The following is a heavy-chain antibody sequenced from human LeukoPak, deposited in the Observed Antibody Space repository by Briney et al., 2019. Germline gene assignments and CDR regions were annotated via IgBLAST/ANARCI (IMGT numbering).Heavy chain of an antibody. Sequence: ASVKVSCKASGYTFTSYDINWVRQATGQGLEWMGWMNPNSGNTGYAQKFQGRVTMTRNTSISTAYVELSSLRSEDTAVYYCARGGPSAFGGVIVSGDDYWGQGTLVTVSS. CDR1: GYTFTSYD. CDR3: ARGGPSAFGGVIVSGDDY. V-gene: IGHV1-8*01. D-gene: IGHD3-16*02. CDR2: MNPNSGNT. J-gene: IGHJ4*02.